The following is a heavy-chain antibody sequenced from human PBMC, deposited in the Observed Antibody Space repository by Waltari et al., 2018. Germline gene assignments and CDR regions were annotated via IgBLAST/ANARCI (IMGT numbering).Heavy chain of an antibody. CDR2: MDTNTGNP. Sequence: QVQLVQSGSELKKPGASVKVSCKASGYSFTNYAVNWVRQAPGQGLEWMGWMDTNTGNPTYAQGFTGRFVCSLDTSVTTAYLQINSLKADDTAVFYCARGGYSGYDSVYWGQGTLVTVSS. CDR3: ARGGYSGYDSVY. V-gene: IGHV7-4-1*02. J-gene: IGHJ4*02. CDR1: GYSFTNYA. D-gene: IGHD5-12*01.